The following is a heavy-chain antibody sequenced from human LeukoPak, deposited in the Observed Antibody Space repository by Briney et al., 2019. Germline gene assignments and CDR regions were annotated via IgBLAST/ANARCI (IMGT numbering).Heavy chain of an antibody. D-gene: IGHD3-10*01. V-gene: IGHV3-30-3*01. CDR3: ASKIAMVRGVMGNWFDP. J-gene: IGHJ5*02. CDR1: GSTFSSYA. Sequence: GGSLRLSCAASGSTFSSYAMHWVRQAPGKGLEWVAVISYDGSNKYYADSVKGRFTISRDNSKNTLYLQMNSLRAEDTAVYYCASKIAMVRGVMGNWFDPWGQGTLVTVSS. CDR2: ISYDGSNK.